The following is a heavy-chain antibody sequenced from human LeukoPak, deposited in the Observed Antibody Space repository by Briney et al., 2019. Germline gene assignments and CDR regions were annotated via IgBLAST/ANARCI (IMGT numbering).Heavy chain of an antibody. J-gene: IGHJ3*02. Sequence: GGSLRLSCAASGFTFSSYWMRWVSQVPGKGLVWVSRINSDGSSTSYADSVKGRFTISRDNAKNTLYVQMNSLRAEDTAVYYCSTGSGHAFDTWGRGTMVTVSS. V-gene: IGHV3-74*01. D-gene: IGHD3-10*01. CDR2: INSDGSST. CDR1: GFTFSSYW. CDR3: STGSGHAFDT.